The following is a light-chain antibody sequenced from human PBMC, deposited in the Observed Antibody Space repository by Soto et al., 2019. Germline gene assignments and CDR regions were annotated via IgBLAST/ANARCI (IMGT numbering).Light chain of an antibody. CDR2: DAS. CDR1: QCLSSR. J-gene: IGKJ1*01. CDR3: QQYKNFWT. Sequence: DIHMTQSPSTLSASVGDRVTITCRASQCLSSRLAWYQQKPGKAPELLIYDASSLKSGVPSRFSGSESGTEFTLTISSLQPDDFATYYCQQYKNFWTFGQGTTVDIK. V-gene: IGKV1-5*01.